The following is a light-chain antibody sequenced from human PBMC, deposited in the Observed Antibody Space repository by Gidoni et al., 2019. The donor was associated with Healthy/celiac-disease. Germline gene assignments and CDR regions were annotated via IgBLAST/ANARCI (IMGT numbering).Light chain of an antibody. V-gene: IGKV2-28*01. Sequence: DIVMPQSPLSLPVTPGEPASISCRSSQMLLHSNGYNYLDWYLQKPGQSPTLLISFGSNRASGVPDRFSGSGSGTDVTLKISRVEAEDVGVYFCMQALQTPPFTFGPGTKVDIK. CDR2: FGS. J-gene: IGKJ3*01. CDR3: MQALQTPPFT. CDR1: QMLLHSNGYNY.